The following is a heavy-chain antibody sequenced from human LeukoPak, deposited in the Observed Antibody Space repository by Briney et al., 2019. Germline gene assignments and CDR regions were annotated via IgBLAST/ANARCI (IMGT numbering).Heavy chain of an antibody. CDR1: GGSISSSNW. CDR2: IYHSGST. CDR3: ASSSSWYQTLHY. Sequence: SSETLSLTCAVSGGSISSSNWWSWVRQPPGKGLEWIGNIYHSGSTNYNPSLKSRVTISVDKSQNQFSLKLSSVTAADTAVYYCASSSSWYQTLHYWGQGTLVTVSS. J-gene: IGHJ4*02. D-gene: IGHD6-13*01. V-gene: IGHV4-4*02.